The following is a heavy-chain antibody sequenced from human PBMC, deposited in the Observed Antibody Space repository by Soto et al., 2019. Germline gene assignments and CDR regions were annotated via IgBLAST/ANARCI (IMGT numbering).Heavy chain of an antibody. Sequence: PGGSLRLSCVVSEFTFSDSAIHWVRQASGKGLEWVGRIRSKVNNHATEYGASVKGRFSISRDDSQNTAYLQMNSLKTEDTAVYFCLFPYSSGYYEGYYWGQGLLVTVS. V-gene: IGHV3-73*01. CDR2: IRSKVNNHAT. CDR1: EFTFSDSA. D-gene: IGHD6-19*01. J-gene: IGHJ4*02. CDR3: LFPYSSGYYEGYY.